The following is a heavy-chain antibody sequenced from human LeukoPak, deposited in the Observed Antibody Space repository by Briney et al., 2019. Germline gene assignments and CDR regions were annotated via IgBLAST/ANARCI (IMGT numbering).Heavy chain of an antibody. CDR2: ISYDGSNK. CDR1: GFTFSSYA. CDR3: ARSTGYSVVLDAFDI. Sequence: GGSLRLSCAASGFTFSSYAMHWVRQAPGKGLEWVAVISYDGSNKYYADSVKGRFTISRDNSKNTLYLQMNSLRAEDTAVYYCARSTGYSVVLDAFDIWGQGTMVTVSS. V-gene: IGHV3-30-3*01. D-gene: IGHD6-13*01. J-gene: IGHJ3*02.